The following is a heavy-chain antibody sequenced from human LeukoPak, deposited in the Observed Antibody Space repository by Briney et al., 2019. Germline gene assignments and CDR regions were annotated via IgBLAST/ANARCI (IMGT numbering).Heavy chain of an antibody. D-gene: IGHD3-10*01. CDR1: GFTFSSYW. CDR3: ARDTRYYYGSGSYIFYFDY. Sequence: PGGSLRLSCAASGFTFSSYWMSWVRQAPGKGLEWVANIKQDGSEKYYVDSVKGRFTISRDNAKNSLYLQMNSLRAEDTAVYYCARDTRYYYGSGSYIFYFDYWGQGTLVTVSS. J-gene: IGHJ4*02. CDR2: IKQDGSEK. V-gene: IGHV3-7*01.